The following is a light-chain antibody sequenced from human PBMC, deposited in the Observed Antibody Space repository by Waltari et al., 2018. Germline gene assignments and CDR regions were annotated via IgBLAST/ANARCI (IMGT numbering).Light chain of an antibody. V-gene: IGKV1-39*01. CDR2: AAS. CDR3: QQSYSTPYT. Sequence: DIQMTQPPSSFSASVGDSVTITCRASQSISSYLNWYQQKPGKAPKLLIYAASSLQSGVPSRFSGSGSGTEFTLTVSSLQPEDFATYYGQQSYSTPYTFGQGTKLEIK. CDR1: QSISSY. J-gene: IGKJ2*01.